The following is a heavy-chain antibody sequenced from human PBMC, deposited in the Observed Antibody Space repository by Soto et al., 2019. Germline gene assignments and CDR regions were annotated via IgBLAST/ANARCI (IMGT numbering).Heavy chain of an antibody. CDR2: ISGSGGST. Sequence: EVQLLESGGGLVQPGGSLRLSCAASGFTFSSYAMSWVRQAPGKGLEWVSAISGSGGSTYYADSVKGRFTISRDNSKNTLYLEMNSLRGEDTAVYYCAKDVRGLMGRVVWGSFDYWGQGTLVTVSS. CDR1: GFTFSSYA. J-gene: IGHJ4*02. D-gene: IGHD2-8*01. V-gene: IGHV3-23*01. CDR3: AKDVRGLMGRVVWGSFDY.